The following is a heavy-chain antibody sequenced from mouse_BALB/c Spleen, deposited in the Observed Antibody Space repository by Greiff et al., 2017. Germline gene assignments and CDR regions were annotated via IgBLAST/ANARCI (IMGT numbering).Heavy chain of an antibody. CDR2: ISNGGGST. V-gene: IGHV5-12-2*01. Sequence: DVQLQESGGGLVQPGGSLKLSCAASGFTFSSYTMSWVRQTPEKRLEWVAYISNGGGSTYYPDTVKGRFTISRDNAKNTLYLQMSSLKSEDTAMYYCARHPDYAVQFAYWGQGTLVTVSA. J-gene: IGHJ3*01. D-gene: IGHD1-1*01. CDR3: ARHPDYAVQFAY. CDR1: GFTFSSYT.